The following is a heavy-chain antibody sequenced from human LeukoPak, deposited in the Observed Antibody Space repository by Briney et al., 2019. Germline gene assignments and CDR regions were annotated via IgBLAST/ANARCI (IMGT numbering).Heavy chain of an antibody. D-gene: IGHD1-1*01. CDR2: ISSSSSYI. Sequence: TGGSLRLSCAASGFTFSSYSMNWVRQAPGKGLEWVSSISSSSSYIYYADSVKGRFTISRDSAKNSLYLQMNSLRAEDTAVYYCARAEGNDGGFDYWGQGTLVTVSS. CDR3: ARAEGNDGGFDY. CDR1: GFTFSSYS. V-gene: IGHV3-21*01. J-gene: IGHJ4*02.